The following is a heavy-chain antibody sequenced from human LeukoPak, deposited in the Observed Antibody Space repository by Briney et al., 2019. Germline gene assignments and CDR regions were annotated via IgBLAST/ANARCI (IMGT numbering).Heavy chain of an antibody. CDR2: NKPNTGDT. J-gene: IGHJ4*02. D-gene: IGHD2-15*01. CDR1: GYTFGNYD. Sequence: ASVKVSFKSSGYTFGNYDINWVRQPPGQGFEWMRFNKPNTGDTVYAQKFQGRLTLSRDTSLSTAYMELSSLRSEDTAFYYCAREVRWHEYWGQGTLITVSS. CDR3: AREVRWHEY. V-gene: IGHV1-8*01.